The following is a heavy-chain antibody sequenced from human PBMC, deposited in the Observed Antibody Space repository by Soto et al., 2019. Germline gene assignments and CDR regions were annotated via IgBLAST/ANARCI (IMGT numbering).Heavy chain of an antibody. Sequence: EVQLLESGGGLVEPGGSLRLSCAASGFTFSSYAMSWVRQAPGKGLDWVSAISASGDSIYFAHSVRGRFTISRDNSENTVYLQMNSLRAEDTAVYYCAKGKISSGWLLDSWGQGTLVTVSS. J-gene: IGHJ4*02. CDR2: ISASGDSI. CDR3: AKGKISSGWLLDS. CDR1: GFTFSSYA. D-gene: IGHD6-19*01. V-gene: IGHV3-23*01.